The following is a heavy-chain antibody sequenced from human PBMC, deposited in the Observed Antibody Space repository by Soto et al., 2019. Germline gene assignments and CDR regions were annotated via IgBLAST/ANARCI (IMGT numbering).Heavy chain of an antibody. J-gene: IGHJ4*02. D-gene: IGHD2-2*01. CDR1: GFTFSSYA. Sequence: GGSLRLSCAASGFTFSSYAMSWVRQAPGKGLEWVSAISGSGGSTYYADSVKGRFTISRDNSKNTLYLQMNSLRAEDTAVYYCAKDHGIVVVVPAAFDYWGQGTLVTVSS. V-gene: IGHV3-23*01. CDR2: ISGSGGST. CDR3: AKDHGIVVVVPAAFDY.